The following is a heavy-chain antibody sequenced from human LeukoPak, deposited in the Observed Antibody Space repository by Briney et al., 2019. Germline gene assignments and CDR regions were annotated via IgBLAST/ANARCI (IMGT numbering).Heavy chain of an antibody. CDR1: GYTFTGYY. V-gene: IGHV1-2*02. CDR2: INPNSGGT. Sequence: GASVKVSCKASGYTFTGYYMHWVRRAPGQGLEWMGWINPNSGGTNYAQKFQGRVTMTRDTSISTAYMELSSLRSEDTAVYYCARVGVPAGLDYWGQGTLVTVSS. D-gene: IGHD2-2*01. CDR3: ARVGVPAGLDY. J-gene: IGHJ4*02.